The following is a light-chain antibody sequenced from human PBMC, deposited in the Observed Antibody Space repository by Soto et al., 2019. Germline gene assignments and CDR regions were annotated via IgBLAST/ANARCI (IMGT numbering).Light chain of an antibody. CDR2: GAS. Sequence: EIVLTQSPGTLSLSPGERATLSCRATESVVSNYLAWYQLKPGQVPRLLIHGASSRVTGIPDRFSGSGSGTDFTLTISRLEPEDFAVYYCQQYGSSPRTFGQGTKVDIK. J-gene: IGKJ1*01. V-gene: IGKV3-20*01. CDR3: QQYGSSPRT. CDR1: ESVVSNY.